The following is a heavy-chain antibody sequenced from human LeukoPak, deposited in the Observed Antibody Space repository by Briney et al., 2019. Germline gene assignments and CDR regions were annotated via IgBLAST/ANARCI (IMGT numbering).Heavy chain of an antibody. CDR3: AKSVQRYCSSTSCYCDGMDV. V-gene: IGHV3-30*18. CDR2: ISYDGSNK. CDR1: GFTFSSYG. D-gene: IGHD2-2*01. J-gene: IGHJ6*02. Sequence: GGSLRLSCAASGFTFSSYGMHWVRQAPGKGLEWVAVISYDGSNKYYADSVKGRFTISRDNSKNTLYLQMNSLRAEDTAVYYCAKSVQRYCSSTSCYCDGMDVWGQGTTVTVSS.